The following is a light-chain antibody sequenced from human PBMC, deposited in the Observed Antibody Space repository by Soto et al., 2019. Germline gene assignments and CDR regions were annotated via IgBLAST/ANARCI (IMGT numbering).Light chain of an antibody. J-gene: IGKJ1*01. CDR2: ETY. CDR1: QSVRNNY. CDR3: QQYGGSSRT. V-gene: IGKV3-20*01. Sequence: IVLTQSPDTLSLSPGERVTLSCRASQSVRNNYLAWYQQKPGQAPRLLIYETYRRPTGIPDRFSGSGSGIDFTLTISRLEPEDFAVYLCQQYGGSSRTFGLGTKVEIK.